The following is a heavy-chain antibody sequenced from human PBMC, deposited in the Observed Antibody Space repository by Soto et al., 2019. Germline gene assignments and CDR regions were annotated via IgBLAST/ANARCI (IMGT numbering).Heavy chain of an antibody. CDR2: IYYSGST. J-gene: IGHJ6*02. CDR3: ARLAVAGTGSTYYYYGMDV. V-gene: IGHV4-59*01. D-gene: IGHD6-19*01. Sequence: QVQLQESGPGLVKPSETLSLTCTVSGGSISSYYWSWIRQPPGKGLEWIGYIYYSGSTNYNPSLKSRVTISVDTSKNQFSLKLSSVTAADTAVYYCARLAVAGTGSTYYYYGMDVWGQGTTVTVSS. CDR1: GGSISSYY.